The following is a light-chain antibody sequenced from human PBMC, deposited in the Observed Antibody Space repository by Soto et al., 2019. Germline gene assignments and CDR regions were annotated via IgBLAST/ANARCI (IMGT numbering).Light chain of an antibody. J-gene: IGKJ1*01. Sequence: DIVMTQSPLSLPVTPGEPASISCRSSQSVLHSNGYNHLDWYLQKPGQSPQLLIYLGSNRASGVPDRFSGSGSGTAFTLRSSRVEAEDVGVYYYMQALQTPRTFGQGTKVEIK. CDR1: QSVLHSNGYNH. CDR3: MQALQTPRT. CDR2: LGS. V-gene: IGKV2-28*01.